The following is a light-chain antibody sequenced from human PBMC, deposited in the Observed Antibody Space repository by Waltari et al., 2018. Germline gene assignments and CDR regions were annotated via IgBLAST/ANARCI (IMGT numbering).Light chain of an antibody. J-gene: IGLJ3*02. CDR3: AAWDDSLSGRV. Sequence: QSVLTQPPSASGTPGQRVTISCSGSSSNIGSNYLYWYQQLPGPAPKLLIYRNNHRPSGVPDRFAGSKSGTAASLAISGLRSEDEADYYCAAWDDSLSGRVFGGGTKLTVL. CDR2: RNN. V-gene: IGLV1-47*01. CDR1: SSNIGSNY.